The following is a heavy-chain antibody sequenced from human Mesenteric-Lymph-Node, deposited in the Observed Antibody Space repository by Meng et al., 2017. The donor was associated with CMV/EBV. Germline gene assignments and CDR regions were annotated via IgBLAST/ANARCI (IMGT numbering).Heavy chain of an antibody. CDR1: GFVSGFTFDDYA. V-gene: IGHV3-9*01. D-gene: IGHD2-21*01. Sequence: GGSLRLSCEASGFVSGFTFDDYAMYWVRQAPGKGLEWVAGISWNSGRIAYADSVKGRFTISRDNAKNSLYLQMNSLRAEDTAVYYCAREVAVVIAMGPHEDYYGMDVWGQGTTVTVSS. J-gene: IGHJ6*02. CDR3: AREVAVVIAMGPHEDYYGMDV. CDR2: ISWNSGRI.